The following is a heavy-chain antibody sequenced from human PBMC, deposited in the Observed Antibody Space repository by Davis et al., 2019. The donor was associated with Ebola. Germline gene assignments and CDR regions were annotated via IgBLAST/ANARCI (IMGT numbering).Heavy chain of an antibody. D-gene: IGHD2-15*01. CDR3: ARGGYCSGGSCLRYYYYYGMDV. V-gene: IGHV1-69*13. CDR1: GGTFSSYA. Sequence: SVKVSCKASGGTFSSYALSWVRQAPAQGLAWMGGIIPIFGTANYAQKFQGRVTITADESTSTAYMELSSLRSEDTAVYYCARGGYCSGGSCLRYYYYYGMDVWGQGTTVTVSS. CDR2: IIPIFGTA. J-gene: IGHJ6*02.